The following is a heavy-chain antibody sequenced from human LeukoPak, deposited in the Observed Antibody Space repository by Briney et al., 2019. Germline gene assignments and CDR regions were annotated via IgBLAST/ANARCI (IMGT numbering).Heavy chain of an antibody. CDR2: IIPIFGTA. Sequence: GASVKVSCKASGYTFNGYYKHWVRQAPGQGLEWMGGIIPIFGTANYAQKFQGRVTVTADESTSTAYMELSSLRSEDTAVYYCARDQGYCSSTSCYAGLDYWGQGTLVTVSS. D-gene: IGHD2-2*01. J-gene: IGHJ4*02. CDR1: GYTFNGYY. V-gene: IGHV1-69*13. CDR3: ARDQGYCSSTSCYAGLDY.